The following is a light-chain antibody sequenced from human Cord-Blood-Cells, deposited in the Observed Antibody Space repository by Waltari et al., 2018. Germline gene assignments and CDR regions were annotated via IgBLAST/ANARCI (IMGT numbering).Light chain of an antibody. J-gene: IGKJ3*01. V-gene: IGKV2-28*01. CDR3: MQALQTPFT. CDR1: QSLLHSNGYNY. CDR2: LGS. Sequence: IVMTQSPHSLHVTPGEPATISCRSSQSLLHSNGYNYWDWYLQKPGQSPQLLIYLGSNRASGVPDRFSGSGAGTDFTLKISRVEAEDVGVYYFMQALQTPFTFGPGTKVDIK.